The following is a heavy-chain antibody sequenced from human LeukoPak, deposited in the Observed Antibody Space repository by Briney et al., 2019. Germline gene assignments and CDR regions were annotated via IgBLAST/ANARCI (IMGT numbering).Heavy chain of an antibody. CDR3: ARHYSSAWFGY. CDR2: INPVNSDT. CDR1: GYDFTTYW. V-gene: IGHV5-51*01. J-gene: IGHJ4*02. D-gene: IGHD6-25*01. Sequence: GESLQISCKGSGYDFTTYWIALVRPVPGKGLEWMGNINPVNSDTTYSPSFQGQVTISVDKSISTAYLQLSSLKASDTAMYYCARHYSSAWFGYWGQGSPVTVSS.